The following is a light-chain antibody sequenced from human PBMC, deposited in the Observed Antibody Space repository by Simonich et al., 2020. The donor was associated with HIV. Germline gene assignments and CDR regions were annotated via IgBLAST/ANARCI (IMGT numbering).Light chain of an antibody. V-gene: IGKV4-1*01. Sequence: DIVMTQSPDSLAVSLGARATITCKSSQSVLYRSNNKNYLAWYQQKPGQPPKLLIYWASARESGVPDRFIGSGSGTDFTLTISSLQAEDVAVYYCQQYYTSPLNFGGGTKVEIK. J-gene: IGKJ4*01. CDR1: QSVLYRSNNKNY. CDR2: WAS. CDR3: QQYYTSPLN.